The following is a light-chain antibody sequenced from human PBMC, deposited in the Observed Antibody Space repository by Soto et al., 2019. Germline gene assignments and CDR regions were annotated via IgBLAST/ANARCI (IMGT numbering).Light chain of an antibody. CDR3: QQYNKWPLT. Sequence: EIVMTQSPATLSVSQGERATLSCRASESVSSNLAWYQQKPGQAPRLLIYSASARATGIPARFSGSGSGTEFTLTISSLQSGDFAVYYCQQYNKWPLTFGGGTKVEIK. CDR1: ESVSSN. J-gene: IGKJ4*01. CDR2: SAS. V-gene: IGKV3-15*01.